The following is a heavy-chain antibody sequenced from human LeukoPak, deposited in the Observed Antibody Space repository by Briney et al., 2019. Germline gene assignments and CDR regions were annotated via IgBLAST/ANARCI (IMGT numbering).Heavy chain of an antibody. V-gene: IGHV1-2*06. J-gene: IGHJ4*02. D-gene: IGHD3-10*01. CDR3: ARDALWFGELFLFDY. CDR2: INPNSGGT. Sequence: ASVKVSCKASGYTFTGYYMHWVRRAPGQGLEWMGRINPNSGGTNYAQKFQGRVTMTRDTSISTAYMELSRLRSDDTAVYYCARDALWFGELFLFDYWGQGTLVTVSS. CDR1: GYTFTGYY.